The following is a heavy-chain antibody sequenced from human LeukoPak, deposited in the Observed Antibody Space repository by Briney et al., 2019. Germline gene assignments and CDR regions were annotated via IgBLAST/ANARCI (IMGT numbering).Heavy chain of an antibody. V-gene: IGHV3-30*03. CDR1: GFTFSSYS. CDR2: ISYDGSNK. CDR3: ARVVLTWWELGPSAFDI. J-gene: IGHJ3*02. Sequence: GGSLRLSCAASGFTFSSYSINWVRQAPGKGLEWVAVISYDGSNKYYADSVKGRFTISRDNSKNTLYLQMNSLRAEDTAVYYCARVVLTWWELGPSAFDIWGQGTMVTVSS. D-gene: IGHD1-26*01.